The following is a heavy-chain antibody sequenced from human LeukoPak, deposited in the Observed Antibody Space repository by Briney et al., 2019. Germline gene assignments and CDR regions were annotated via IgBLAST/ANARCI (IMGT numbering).Heavy chain of an antibody. J-gene: IGHJ4*02. Sequence: PSETLSLTCTVSGGSISSYYWSWIRQPPGKGLERIGYIYNSGSTNYNPSLKSRVTISLDTSKNQFSLKLSSVTAADTAVYFCARANRYAGGDRHFDYWGQGTLVTVSS. V-gene: IGHV4-4*09. D-gene: IGHD1-14*01. CDR1: GGSISSYY. CDR2: IYNSGST. CDR3: ARANRYAGGDRHFDY.